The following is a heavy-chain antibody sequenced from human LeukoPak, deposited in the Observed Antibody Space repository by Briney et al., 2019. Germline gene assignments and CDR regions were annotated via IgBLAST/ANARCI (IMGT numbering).Heavy chain of an antibody. Sequence: SETLSLTCTVSGGSITNNYWSWIRQPAGKGLEWIGRMSTSGSTKYNPSLQSRVTMSIETSKNEFSLKLTSVTAADTAVYYCARASMANPYYYFMDVWGKGTTVTISS. CDR3: ARASMANPYYYFMDV. D-gene: IGHD5-24*01. V-gene: IGHV4-4*07. CDR2: MSTSGST. CDR1: GGSITNNY. J-gene: IGHJ6*03.